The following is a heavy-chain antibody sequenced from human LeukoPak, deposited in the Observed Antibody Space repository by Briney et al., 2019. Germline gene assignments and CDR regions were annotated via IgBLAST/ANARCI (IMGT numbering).Heavy chain of an antibody. D-gene: IGHD6-13*01. J-gene: IGHJ4*02. CDR3: ARDHSSSCNYFDY. V-gene: IGHV3-11*04. CDR1: GFTFSDYY. CDR2: ISSSATTI. Sequence: PGGSLRLSCAASGFTFSDYYMNWIRQAPGKGREWVSYISSSATTIYYADSVKGRFTISRDNAKKSLYLQMNSLRAEDTAVYYCARDHSSSCNYFDYWGQGTLVTVSS.